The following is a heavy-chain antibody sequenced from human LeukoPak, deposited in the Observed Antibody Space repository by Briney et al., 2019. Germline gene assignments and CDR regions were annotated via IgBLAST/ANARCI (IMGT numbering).Heavy chain of an antibody. D-gene: IGHD3-3*01. CDR2: IYYSGST. CDR3: ARTYTYDFWSGYYRDDAFDI. V-gene: IGHV4-59*01. CDR1: GGSISSYY. J-gene: IGHJ3*02. Sequence: SETLSPTCTVSGGSISSYYWSWTRQPPGKGLEWIGYIYYSGSTNYNPSLKSRVTISVDTSKNQFSLKLSSVTAADTAVYYCARTYTYDFWSGYYRDDAFDIWGQGTMVTVSS.